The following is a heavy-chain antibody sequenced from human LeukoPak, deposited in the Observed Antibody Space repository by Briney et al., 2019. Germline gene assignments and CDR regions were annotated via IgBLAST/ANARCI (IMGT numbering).Heavy chain of an antibody. CDR3: AGYYGSGSYYPGY. CDR2: ISSSGSTI. CDR1: GFTFGSYE. V-gene: IGHV3-48*03. Sequence: GGSLRLSCAAFGFTFGSYEMKWVRQAPGKGLEWVSYISSSGSTIYYADSVKGRFTISRGNAKNSLYLQMNSLRAEDTAVYYCAGYYGSGSYYPGYWGQGTLVTVSS. D-gene: IGHD3-10*01. J-gene: IGHJ4*02.